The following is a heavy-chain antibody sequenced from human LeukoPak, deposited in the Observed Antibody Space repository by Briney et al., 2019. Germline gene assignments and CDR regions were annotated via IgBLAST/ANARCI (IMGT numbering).Heavy chain of an antibody. Sequence: GGSLRLSCVASGFTFSNAWMSWVRQAPGKGLEWVGRIKSKPDDGTTDYAAPVKGRFTISRDDSRNSLYLQMNSLKSEDTAIYYCARDSSGDYWGHGTLVTVSS. CDR1: GFTFSNAW. D-gene: IGHD6-19*01. J-gene: IGHJ4*01. CDR3: ARDSSGDY. CDR2: IKSKPDDGTT. V-gene: IGHV3-15*01.